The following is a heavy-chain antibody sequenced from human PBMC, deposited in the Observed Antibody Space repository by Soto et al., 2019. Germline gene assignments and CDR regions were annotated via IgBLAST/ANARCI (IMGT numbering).Heavy chain of an antibody. V-gene: IGHV4-39*01. Sequence: PSQTLSRTCTVAAGCINSNCYYCDWNRQPPGKGLERMGSVDCSGSTYYNQSVKSRVHMSVDTSKNQLSLKLSSVTAADTAVYYCARRFPYFYGSEGYYQGGYYFDYWGQGTQVTVSS. CDR2: VDCSGST. CDR1: AGCINSNCYY. J-gene: IGHJ4*02. CDR3: ARRFPYFYGSEGYYQGGYYFDY. D-gene: IGHD3-10*01.